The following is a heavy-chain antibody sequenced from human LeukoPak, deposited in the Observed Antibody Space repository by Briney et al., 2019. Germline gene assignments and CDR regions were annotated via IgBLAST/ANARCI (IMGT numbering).Heavy chain of an antibody. Sequence: GGSLRLSCTASGFTFGDYAMSWFRQAPGKGLEWEGFIRSKAYGGTTEYAASVKGRFTISRDDSKSIAYLQMNSLKTEDTAVYYCARERHPGSGYYWFDYWGQGTLVTVSS. CDR2: IRSKAYGGTT. V-gene: IGHV3-49*03. D-gene: IGHD3-22*01. J-gene: IGHJ4*02. CDR3: ARERHPGSGYYWFDY. CDR1: GFTFGDYA.